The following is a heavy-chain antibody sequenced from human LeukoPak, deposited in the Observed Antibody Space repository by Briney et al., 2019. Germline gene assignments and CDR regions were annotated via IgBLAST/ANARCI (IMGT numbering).Heavy chain of an antibody. D-gene: IGHD3-3*01. J-gene: IGHJ6*02. Sequence: SETLSLTCTVSGGSISSGGYYWSWIRRHPGKGLEWIGYIYYSGSTYYNPSLKSRVTISVDTSKNQFSLKLSSVTAADTAVYYCARSLYYDFWSGYSAPYYYYGMDVWGQGTTVTVSS. V-gene: IGHV4-31*03. CDR2: IYYSGST. CDR3: ARSLYYDFWSGYSAPYYYYGMDV. CDR1: GGSISSGGYY.